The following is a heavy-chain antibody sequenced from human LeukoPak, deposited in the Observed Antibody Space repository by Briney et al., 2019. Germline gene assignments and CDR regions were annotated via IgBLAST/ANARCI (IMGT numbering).Heavy chain of an antibody. V-gene: IGHV4-38-2*02. D-gene: IGHD1-26*01. CDR2: IYHSGST. CDR1: GYSISSGYY. CDR3: ARDDAAGIVGATPGDY. J-gene: IGHJ4*02. Sequence: SETLSLTCAVSGYSISSGYYWGWIRQPPGNGLEWIGSIYHSGSTYYNPSLKSRVTISVDTSKNQFSLKLSSVTAADTAVYYCARDDAAGIVGATPGDYWGQGTLVTVSS.